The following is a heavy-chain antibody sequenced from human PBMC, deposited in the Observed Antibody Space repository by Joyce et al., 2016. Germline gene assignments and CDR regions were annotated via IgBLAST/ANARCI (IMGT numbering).Heavy chain of an antibody. V-gene: IGHV4-59*01. J-gene: IGHJ6*03. CDR3: ARDADYGVYGYYYYMDV. D-gene: IGHD4-17*01. CDR1: GGSISSYY. CDR2: IYYSGST. Sequence: QVQLQESGPGLVKPSETLSLTCAVSGGSISSYYWSWIRQPPGKGLEWIGHIYYSGSTNYNPSLESRVTIALDTSKNQFSLKLRSVTAADTAVYYCARDADYGVYGYYYYMDVWGKGTTVTVSS.